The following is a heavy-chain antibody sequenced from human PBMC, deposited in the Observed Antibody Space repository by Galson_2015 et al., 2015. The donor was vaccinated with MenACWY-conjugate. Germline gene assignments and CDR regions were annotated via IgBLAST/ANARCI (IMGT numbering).Heavy chain of an antibody. Sequence: SLRLSCAASGFTLSSYWMSWARQAPGKGLEWVASIKQDGNDKEYLDSVKGRFTISRDNPRNSLYLQMNSLRAEDTAIYYCARGPRGQLPGVDFDYWGQGTLVTVSS. CDR1: GFTLSSYW. CDR2: IKQDGNDK. CDR3: ARGPRGQLPGVDFDY. V-gene: IGHV3-7*03. D-gene: IGHD1-26*01. J-gene: IGHJ4*02.